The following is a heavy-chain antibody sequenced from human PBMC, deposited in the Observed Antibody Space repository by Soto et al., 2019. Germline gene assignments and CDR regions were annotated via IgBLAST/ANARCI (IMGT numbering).Heavy chain of an antibody. CDR3: ARGGITMVRGVMAY. Sequence: SVKVSCKASGGTFSSYAISWVRQAPGQGLEWMGGIIPIFGTANYAQKFQGRVTITADESTSTAYMELSSLRSEDTAVYYCARGGITMVRGVMAYWGQGTLVTVSS. CDR2: IIPIFGTA. D-gene: IGHD3-10*01. V-gene: IGHV1-69*13. J-gene: IGHJ4*02. CDR1: GGTFSSYA.